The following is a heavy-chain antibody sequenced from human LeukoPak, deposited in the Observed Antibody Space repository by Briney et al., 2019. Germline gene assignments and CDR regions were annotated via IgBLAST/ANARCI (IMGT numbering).Heavy chain of an antibody. CDR2: IIPIFGTA. D-gene: IGHD6-13*01. Sequence: ASVKVSCKASGGTFSSYAISWVRQAPGQGLEWMGGIIPIFGTANYAQKFQGRVTITADESTSTAYMELSSLRSDDTAVYYCARDLGFYSSSFDWGQGTLVPLSS. CDR3: ARDLGFYSSSFD. V-gene: IGHV1-69*13. CDR1: GGTFSSYA. J-gene: IGHJ4*02.